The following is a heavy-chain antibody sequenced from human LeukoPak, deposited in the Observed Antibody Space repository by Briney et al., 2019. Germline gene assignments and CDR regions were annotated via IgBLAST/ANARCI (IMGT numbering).Heavy chain of an antibody. Sequence: PGGSLRLSCAASGFTVSSNYMSWVRQAPGKGLEWVSVIYSGGYTYYADSVKGRFTISRDNSKNTLYLQMNSLRAEDTAVYYCAKDHYEDAFDIWGQGTMVTVSS. CDR1: GFTVSSNY. D-gene: IGHD3-22*01. CDR3: AKDHYEDAFDI. J-gene: IGHJ3*02. CDR2: IYSGGYT. V-gene: IGHV3-66*01.